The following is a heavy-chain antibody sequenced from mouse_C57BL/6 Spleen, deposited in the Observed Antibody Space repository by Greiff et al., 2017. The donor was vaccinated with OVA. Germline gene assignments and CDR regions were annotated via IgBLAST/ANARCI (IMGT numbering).Heavy chain of an antibody. CDR2: IDPSDSYT. Sequence: VQLQQPGAELVMPGASVKLSCKASGYTFTSYWMHWVKQRPGQGLEWIGEIDPSDSYTNYNQKFKGKSTLTVDKSSSTAYMQLSSLTSEDSAVYYCAMPYYYGRAWFAYWGQGTLVTVSA. V-gene: IGHV1-69*01. CDR3: AMPYYYGRAWFAY. J-gene: IGHJ3*01. CDR1: GYTFTSYW. D-gene: IGHD1-1*01.